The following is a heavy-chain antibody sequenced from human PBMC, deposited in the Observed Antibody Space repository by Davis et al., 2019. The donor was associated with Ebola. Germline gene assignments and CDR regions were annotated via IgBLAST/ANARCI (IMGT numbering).Heavy chain of an antibody. CDR1: GGSISSGGYY. V-gene: IGHV4-31*03. J-gene: IGHJ4*02. Sequence: MPSETLSLTCTVSGGSISSGGYYWSWIRQHPGKGLEWIGYIYYSGSTYYNPSLKSRVTISVDTSKNQFSLKLSSVTAADTAVYYCARGGGDYGPGDYYFDYWGQGTLVTVSS. CDR3: ARGGGDYGPGDYYFDY. CDR2: IYYSGST. D-gene: IGHD4-17*01.